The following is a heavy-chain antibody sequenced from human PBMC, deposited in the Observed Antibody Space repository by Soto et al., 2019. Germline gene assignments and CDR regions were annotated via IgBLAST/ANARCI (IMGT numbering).Heavy chain of an antibody. CDR3: ARGPAILNP. V-gene: IGHV4-39*01. CDR2: FFIGGNT. J-gene: IGHJ5*02. Sequence: SETLSLTCTVSGGSISSSTYYWGWMRQPPGKGLEWIASFFIGGNTYYNPSLKSRVTISVDTSKNQFSLQLNSVPPEDSGVYYCARGPAILNPWGQGIQVTVSS. CDR1: GGSISSSTYY.